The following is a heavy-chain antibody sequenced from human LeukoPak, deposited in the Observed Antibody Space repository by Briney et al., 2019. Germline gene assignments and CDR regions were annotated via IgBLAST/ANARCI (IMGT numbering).Heavy chain of an antibody. CDR2: INPNSGGT. Sequence: ASVKVSCKASGYTFTGYYMHWVRQAPGQGLEWMGWINPNSGGTNYAQKFQGRVTLTRDTSISTAYMELTSLRSDDTAIYYCARGGDGSGSYYFIWGQGTLVTVSS. D-gene: IGHD3-10*01. CDR1: GYTFTGYY. V-gene: IGHV1-2*02. J-gene: IGHJ4*02. CDR3: ARGGDGSGSYYFI.